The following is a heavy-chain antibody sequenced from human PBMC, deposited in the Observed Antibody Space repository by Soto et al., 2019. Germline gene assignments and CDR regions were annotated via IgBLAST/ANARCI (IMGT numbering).Heavy chain of an antibody. D-gene: IGHD3-3*01. J-gene: IGHJ3*01. V-gene: IGHV5-10-1*01. CDR2: IDPSGSYT. CDR3: ARGATTFGVAHAFAV. Sequence: VKISVKGSGCSVTSYWRSWVRQMPGKGLEWMGRIDPSGSYTNYSPSFQGHVTISVDKSIRTAYLQWSSLQASDSAIYYCARGATTFGVAHAFAVWGQGTVVPVSS. CDR1: GCSVTSYW.